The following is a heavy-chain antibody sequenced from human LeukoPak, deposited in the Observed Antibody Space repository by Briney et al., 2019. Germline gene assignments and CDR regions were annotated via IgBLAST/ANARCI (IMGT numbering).Heavy chain of an antibody. D-gene: IGHD6-19*01. CDR3: ARYEAVAGVFDY. CDR1: GASMMSY. CDR2: IYGSGII. V-gene: IGHV4-4*07. Sequence: SETLSLTCSVSGASMMSYWSWIRQPAGKGLEWIGRIYGSGIITYNPSLQSRVTMSVDTSKNQFSLKLTSVTAADTATYYCARYEAVAGVFDYWGQGTLVTVSS. J-gene: IGHJ4*02.